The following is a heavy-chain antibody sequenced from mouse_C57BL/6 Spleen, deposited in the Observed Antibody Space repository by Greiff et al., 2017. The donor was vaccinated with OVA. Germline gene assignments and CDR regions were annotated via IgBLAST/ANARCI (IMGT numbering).Heavy chain of an antibody. D-gene: IGHD1-1*01. CDR3: VRTDYYGSSPYYAMDY. Sequence: QVHVKQPGAELVKPGASVKLSCKASGYTFTSYWMHWVKQRPGQGLEWIGMIHPNRGSTNYNVKFKSKATLTVDKSSSTASMQLSSLTLEDSAVYYCVRTDYYGSSPYYAMDYWGQGTSVTVSS. CDR1: GYTFTSYW. CDR2: IHPNRGST. J-gene: IGHJ4*01. V-gene: IGHV1-64*01.